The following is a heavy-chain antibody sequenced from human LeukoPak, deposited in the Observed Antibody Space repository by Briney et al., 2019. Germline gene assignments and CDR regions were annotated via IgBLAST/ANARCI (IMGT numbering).Heavy chain of an antibody. CDR2: IYYSGST. V-gene: IGHV4-59*08. Sequence: PSETLSLTCTVSGGSISNYYWSWIRQPPGKGLEWIGYIYYSGSTNYSPSLKSRVTISIDASKNQFSLKLSSVTAADTAVYYCARAGTGFDPWGQGTLVTVSS. CDR1: GGSISNYY. CDR3: ARAGTGFDP. D-gene: IGHD6-19*01. J-gene: IGHJ5*02.